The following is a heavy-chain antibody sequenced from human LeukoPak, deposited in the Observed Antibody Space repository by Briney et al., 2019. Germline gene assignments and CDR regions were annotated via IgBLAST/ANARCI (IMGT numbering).Heavy chain of an antibody. CDR1: GGSFSGYY. CDR3: ARRGLKYYFDY. Sequence: SETLSLTCAVYGGSFSGYYWSWIRQPSGKGLEWIGEINHSGSTNYNPSLKSRVTISVDTSKNQFSLKLSSVTAADTAVYYCARRGLKYYFDYWGQGTLVTVSS. V-gene: IGHV4-34*01. J-gene: IGHJ4*02. CDR2: INHSGST. D-gene: IGHD3-22*01.